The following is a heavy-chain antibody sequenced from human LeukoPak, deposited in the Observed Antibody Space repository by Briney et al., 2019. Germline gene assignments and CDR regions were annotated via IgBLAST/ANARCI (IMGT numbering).Heavy chain of an antibody. CDR2: IRSDGSNK. V-gene: IGHV3-30*02. CDR3: AKARTRGYSYGSFDY. CDR1: GFTFGSYG. D-gene: IGHD5-18*01. J-gene: IGHJ4*02. Sequence: GGSPRLSCAASGFTFGSYGMHWVRQAPGKGLEWVTFIRSDGSNKYYADSVKGRFTISRDNSKNTLYLQMNSLRVEDTAVYYCAKARTRGYSYGSFDYWGQGTLVTVSS.